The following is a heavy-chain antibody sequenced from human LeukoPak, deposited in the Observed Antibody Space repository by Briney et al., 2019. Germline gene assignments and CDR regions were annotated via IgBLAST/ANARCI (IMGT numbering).Heavy chain of an antibody. D-gene: IGHD3-10*01. CDR3: ARQYGSGSLDY. CDR2: IYPGDSDI. J-gene: IGHJ4*02. Sequence: GESLKISCKGSEYSFTSYWIGWVRQMPGKGLEWMGIIYPGDSDIRYSPSFQGQVTISADKSITTVYLQWSSLKASDTAMYYCARQYGSGSLDYWGQGTLVTVSS. V-gene: IGHV5-51*01. CDR1: EYSFTSYW.